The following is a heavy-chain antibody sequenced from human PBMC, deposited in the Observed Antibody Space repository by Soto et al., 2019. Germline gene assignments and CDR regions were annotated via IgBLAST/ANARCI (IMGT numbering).Heavy chain of an antibody. CDR3: SRESEDLTSNFDY. J-gene: IGHJ4*02. Sequence: EVQLVESGGGLVKPGGSLRLSCAASGFTFTRYSMNWVRQAPGNGLEWVSSISSTTNYIYYGESMKGRFTISRDNAKNSLYLEMNRLRAEDTAVYYCSRESEDLTSNFDYWGQGTLVTVSS. CDR1: GFTFTRYS. V-gene: IGHV3-21*06. CDR2: ISSTTNYI.